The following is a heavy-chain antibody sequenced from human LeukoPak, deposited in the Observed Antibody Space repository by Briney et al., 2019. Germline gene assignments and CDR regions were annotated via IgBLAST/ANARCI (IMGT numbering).Heavy chain of an antibody. CDR3: ARAQWELYYFDY. CDR2: IYYSGST. Sequence: SETLSLTCTVSGGSISSSSYYWGWIRQPPGKGLEWIGSIYYSGSTYYNPSLKSRVTMSVDTSKNQFSLKLSSVTAADTAVYYCARAQWELYYFDYWGQRTLVTVSS. D-gene: IGHD1-26*01. J-gene: IGHJ4*02. CDR1: GGSISSSSYY. V-gene: IGHV4-39*07.